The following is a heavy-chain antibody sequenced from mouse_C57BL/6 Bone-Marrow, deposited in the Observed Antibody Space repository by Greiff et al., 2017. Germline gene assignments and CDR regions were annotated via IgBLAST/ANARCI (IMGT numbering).Heavy chain of an antibody. J-gene: IGHJ3*01. CDR3: AREGDYYGSSWFAY. D-gene: IGHD1-1*01. Sequence: QVQLQHPGAELVKPGASVKLSCKASGYTFTSYWMHWVKQRPGQGLEWIGMIHPNSGSTNYNEKFKSKATLTVDKSSSTAYMQLSSLTSEDSAVYYCAREGDYYGSSWFAYWGQGTLVTVSA. V-gene: IGHV1-64*01. CDR1: GYTFTSYW. CDR2: IHPNSGST.